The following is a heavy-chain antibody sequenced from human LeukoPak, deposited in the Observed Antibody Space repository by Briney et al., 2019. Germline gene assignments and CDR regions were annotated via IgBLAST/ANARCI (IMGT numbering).Heavy chain of an antibody. CDR1: GFTFSSYS. J-gene: IGHJ4*02. V-gene: IGHV3-48*04. CDR2: ISSSSSTI. Sequence: GGSLRLSCAASGFTFSSYSMNWVRQAPGKGLEWVSYISSSSSTIYYADSVKGRFTISRDNAKNSLYLQMNSLRAEDTAVYYCARDWIAAAAPPFDYWGQGTLVTVSS. CDR3: ARDWIAAAAPPFDY. D-gene: IGHD6-13*01.